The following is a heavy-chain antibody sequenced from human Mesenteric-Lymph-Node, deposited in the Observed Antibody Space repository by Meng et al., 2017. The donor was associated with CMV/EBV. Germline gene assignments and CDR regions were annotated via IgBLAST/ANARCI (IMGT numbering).Heavy chain of an antibody. J-gene: IGHJ4*02. Sequence: LSLTCAASGFTFTNAWMSWVRQAPGKGLEWVGRIKDKAAGGTIDYAAPVKGRFTISRDDSKKTMYLQMNSLKTEDTAVYYCAAGTGMTDFDYWGQGTLVTVSS. CDR3: AAGTGMTDFDY. CDR1: GFTFTNAW. V-gene: IGHV3-15*01. CDR2: IKDKAAGGTI.